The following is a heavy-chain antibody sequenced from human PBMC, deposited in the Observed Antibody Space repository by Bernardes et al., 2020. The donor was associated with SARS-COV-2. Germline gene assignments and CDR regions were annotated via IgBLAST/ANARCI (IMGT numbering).Heavy chain of an antibody. CDR2: INRSGST. Sequence: SETLSLTCAVYGESFSSYYWTWIRQPPGKGLEWIGEINRSGSTNYNPSLKSRVTISVDTSKSQFSLNLTSVTAADTAVYYCARVPGNWLDPWGQGALVTVSS. J-gene: IGHJ5*02. V-gene: IGHV4-34*01. CDR1: GESFSSYY. CDR3: ARVPGNWLDP. D-gene: IGHD7-27*01.